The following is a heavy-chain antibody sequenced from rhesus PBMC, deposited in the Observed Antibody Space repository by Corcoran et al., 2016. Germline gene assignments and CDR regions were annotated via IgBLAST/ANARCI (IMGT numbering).Heavy chain of an antibody. D-gene: IGHD3-34*01. J-gene: IGHJ6*01. V-gene: IGHV2-174*01. CDR2: IYWDDDK. Sequence: QVTLKESGPALVKPTQTLTLTCTFSGFSLTTSGMGVGWIRQHPGKALEWLALIYWDDDKRYRTSLKIMLTISKDTSKNQVVLTMTNMDPVDTATYYCARDWGDFPYGLDSWGQGVVVTVSS. CDR1: GFSLTTSGMG. CDR3: ARDWGDFPYGLDS.